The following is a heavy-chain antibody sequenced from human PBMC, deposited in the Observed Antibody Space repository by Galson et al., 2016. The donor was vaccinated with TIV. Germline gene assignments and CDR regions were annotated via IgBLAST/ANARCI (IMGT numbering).Heavy chain of an antibody. J-gene: IGHJ4*02. Sequence: SLRLSCAASGFTFSYCGMHWVRQAPGKGLEWVAVISFDGSNKYYADSVKGRFTISRDNSKNTLHLQVNSLRAEDTGVYYCAREFRDYYFDYWGQGTLVTVSP. CDR2: ISFDGSNK. CDR3: AREFRDYYFDY. D-gene: IGHD3/OR15-3a*01. CDR1: GFTFSYCG. V-gene: IGHV3-30*03.